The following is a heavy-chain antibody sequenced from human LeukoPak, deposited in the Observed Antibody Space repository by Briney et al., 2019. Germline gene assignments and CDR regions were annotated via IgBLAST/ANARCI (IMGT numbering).Heavy chain of an antibody. D-gene: IGHD1-26*01. CDR1: GFTFNSYA. CDR2: ISGSGGNT. Sequence: GGSLRLSCAASGFTFNSYAMSWVRQAPGKGLEWVSTISGSGGNTYYADSVKGRFTISRDNSKNTLSLQMNSLRVEDTAVYYCAGGNYGMDVWGQGTTVTVSS. J-gene: IGHJ6*02. V-gene: IGHV3-23*01. CDR3: AGGNYGMDV.